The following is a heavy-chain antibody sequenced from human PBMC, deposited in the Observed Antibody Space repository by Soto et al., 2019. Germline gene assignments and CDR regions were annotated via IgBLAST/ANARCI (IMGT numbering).Heavy chain of an antibody. Sequence: ASVKVSCKASGDTLTNSYLHWVRQAPGQGLEWLGWINPNNGDTNYAQKFRGRVTMTRDTSTNTVYMELTRLTSDDTAVYYCARHEPTVTDPYYFDYWGQGTLVTV. D-gene: IGHD4-17*01. J-gene: IGHJ4*02. CDR2: INPNNGDT. V-gene: IGHV1-2*02. CDR1: GDTLTNSY. CDR3: ARHEPTVTDPYYFDY.